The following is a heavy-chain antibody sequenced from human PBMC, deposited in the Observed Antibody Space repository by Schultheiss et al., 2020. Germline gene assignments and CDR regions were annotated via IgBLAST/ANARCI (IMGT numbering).Heavy chain of an antibody. Sequence: ASVKVSCKASGYTFTSYAMNWVRQAPGQGLEWMGWINTNTGNPTYAQGFTGRFVFSLDTSVSTAYLQISSLRAEDTAMYYCARDAVPVAGTGGDYWGQGTLGTVS. CDR3: ARDAVPVAGTGGDY. CDR1: GYTFTSYA. J-gene: IGHJ4*02. CDR2: INTNTGNP. D-gene: IGHD6-19*01. V-gene: IGHV7-4-1*02.